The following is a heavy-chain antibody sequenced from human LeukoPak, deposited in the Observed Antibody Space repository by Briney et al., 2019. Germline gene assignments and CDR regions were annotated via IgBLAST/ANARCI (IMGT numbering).Heavy chain of an antibody. CDR2: INPSGGST. V-gene: IGHV1-46*01. J-gene: IGHJ3*02. CDR1: GYSFTNYY. CDR3: ARPDCGGDCYSGAFDI. Sequence: ASVRVSCKASGYSFTNYYMHWVRQAPGQGLEWMGIINPSGGSTSYAQKFQGRVTMTRDTSTSTVYMELSSLRSEDTAVYYCARPDCGGDCYSGAFDIWGQGTMVTVSS. D-gene: IGHD2-21*02.